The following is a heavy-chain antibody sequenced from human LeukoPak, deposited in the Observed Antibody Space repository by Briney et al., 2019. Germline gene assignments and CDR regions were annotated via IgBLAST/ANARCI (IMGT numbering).Heavy chain of an antibody. CDR2: ISGSGGST. CDR1: GFTFSSYG. J-gene: IGHJ6*03. CDR3: AKDGGEYYDILTGYYPRLYYMDV. V-gene: IGHV3-23*01. Sequence: PGGSLRLSCAASGFTFSSYGMSWVRQAPGKGLEWVSAISGSGGSTYYADSVKGRFTISRDNSKNTLYLQMNSPRAEDTAVYYCAKDGGEYYDILTGYYPRLYYMDVWGKGTTVTISS. D-gene: IGHD3-9*01.